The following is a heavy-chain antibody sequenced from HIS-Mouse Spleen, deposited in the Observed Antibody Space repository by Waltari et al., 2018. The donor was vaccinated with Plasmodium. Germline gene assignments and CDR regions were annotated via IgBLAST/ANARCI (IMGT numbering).Heavy chain of an antibody. J-gene: IGHJ4*02. Sequence: QLQLQESGPGLVKPSETLSLTCTVPGGSISSSSYYWGWIRQPPGKGLEWIGSSYYSGRTYYNPSLKSRVTISVDTSKNQFSLKLSSVTAADTAVYYCARELTGHFDYWGQGTLVTVSS. CDR1: GGSISSSSYY. CDR2: SYYSGRT. CDR3: ARELTGHFDY. D-gene: IGHD7-27*01. V-gene: IGHV4-39*07.